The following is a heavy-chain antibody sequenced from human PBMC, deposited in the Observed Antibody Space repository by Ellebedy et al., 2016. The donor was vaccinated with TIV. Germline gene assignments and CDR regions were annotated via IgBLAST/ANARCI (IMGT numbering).Heavy chain of an antibody. CDR2: ITDSGTT. D-gene: IGHD5-12*01. CDR3: AKDPFPGRLGAFDN. J-gene: IGHJ3*02. Sequence: GESLKISCAASGFTFSSYAMSWVRQAPGKGLEWVSTITDSGTTYYAESVKGRFTISGDTSKNTLYLQMNSLRAEDTAIYYCAKDPFPGRLGAFDNWGQGTVVTVSS. V-gene: IGHV3-23*01. CDR1: GFTFSSYA.